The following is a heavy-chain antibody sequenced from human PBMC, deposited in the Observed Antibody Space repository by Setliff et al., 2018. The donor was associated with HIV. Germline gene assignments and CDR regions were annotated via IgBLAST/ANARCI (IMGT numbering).Heavy chain of an antibody. D-gene: IGHD3-10*01. CDR1: GFTFRAYC. V-gene: IGHV3-72*01. J-gene: IGHJ6*03. CDR2: SRNKANSYTT. CDR3: VRDVAATNMVRGMIYHYYFMEV. Sequence: SLKISCAASGFTFRAYCMDWVRQAPGKGLEWVARSRNKANSYTTEYAASVKGRFTISRDDSENSLYLQMNSLKTEDTAVYYCVRDVAATNMVRGMIYHYYFMEVWGKGTTVTVSS.